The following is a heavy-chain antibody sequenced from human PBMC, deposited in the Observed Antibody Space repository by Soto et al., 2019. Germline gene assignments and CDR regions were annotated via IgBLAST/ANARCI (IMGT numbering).Heavy chain of an antibody. D-gene: IGHD2-8*01. CDR3: ARDQAPHIVPSGWFDP. V-gene: IGHV1-3*01. CDR1: GYTFTSYA. Sequence: QVQLVQSGAEVKKPGASVKVSCKASGYTFTSYAMHWVRQAPGQRLEWMGWINAGNGNTKYSQKFQGRVTITRDTSASTAYMELSSLRSEDTAVYYCARDQAPHIVPSGWFDPWGQGTLVTVSS. CDR2: INAGNGNT. J-gene: IGHJ5*02.